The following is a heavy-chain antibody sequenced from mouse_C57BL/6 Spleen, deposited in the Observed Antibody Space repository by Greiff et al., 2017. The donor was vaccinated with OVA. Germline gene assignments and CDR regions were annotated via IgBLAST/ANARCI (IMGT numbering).Heavy chain of an antibody. V-gene: IGHV1-52*01. D-gene: IGHD1-1*01. Sequence: VQLQQPGAELVRPGSSVKLSCKASGYTFTSYWMHWVKQRPIQGLEWIGNIDPSDSETHYNQKFKDKATLTVDKSSSTAYMQLSSQTSEDSAVYYCARSGDYGEDYWGQGTTLTVSS. CDR2: IDPSDSET. J-gene: IGHJ2*01. CDR1: GYTFTSYW. CDR3: ARSGDYGEDY.